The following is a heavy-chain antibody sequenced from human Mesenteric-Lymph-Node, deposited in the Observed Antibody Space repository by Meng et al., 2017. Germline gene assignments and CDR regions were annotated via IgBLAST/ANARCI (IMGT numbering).Heavy chain of an antibody. J-gene: IGHJ4*02. Sequence: QVTRKESGPGLVRPSGTLSLTCAVSGGFISSSNWWSWVRQPPGKGLEWIGEIYHSGSTNYNPSLKSRVTISVDKSKNQFSLKLSSVTAADTAVYYCARGRGYGDYGSLYWGQGTLVTVSS. V-gene: IGHV4-4*02. CDR1: GGFISSSNW. CDR2: IYHSGST. CDR3: ARGRGYGDYGSLY. D-gene: IGHD4-17*01.